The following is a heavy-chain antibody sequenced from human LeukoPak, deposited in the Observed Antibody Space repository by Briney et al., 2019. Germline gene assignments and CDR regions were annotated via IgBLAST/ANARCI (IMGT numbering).Heavy chain of an antibody. Sequence: PSETLSLTCAVYGGSFSGYYWSWIRQPPGQGLEWIGEINHSRSNNYNPSPKTRVTVSVDTANNQFSLKLSSVTAADTAVYYCARQNAGAFDIWGQGTMVTVSS. J-gene: IGHJ3*02. CDR1: GGSFSGYY. CDR3: ARQNAGAFDI. CDR2: INHSRSN. V-gene: IGHV4-34*01.